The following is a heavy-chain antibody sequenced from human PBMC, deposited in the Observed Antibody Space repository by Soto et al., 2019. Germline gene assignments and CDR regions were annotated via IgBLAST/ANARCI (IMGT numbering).Heavy chain of an antibody. CDR1: GGSISSNY. CDR3: ARYRREAVAGYTLDN. CDR2: VYNSGST. D-gene: IGHD6-13*01. J-gene: IGHJ4*02. Sequence: SETLSLTCTVSGGSISSNYWTWIRQPPGKGLEWIGYVYNSGSTNYNPSLKSRVTISEDTSKSQFSLKVNSMTAADTAVHYCARYRREAVAGYTLDNWGQGILVTVSS. V-gene: IGHV4-59*01.